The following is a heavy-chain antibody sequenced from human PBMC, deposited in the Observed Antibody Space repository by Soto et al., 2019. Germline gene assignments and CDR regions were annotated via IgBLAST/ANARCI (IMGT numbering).Heavy chain of an antibody. J-gene: IGHJ4*02. CDR1: GGSLTSYY. Sequence: QVQLQQWGAGLLKPSETLSLTCAVNGGSLTSYYWSWIRQPPGKGLEWIGEIKDGGSTNYSPSLRSRVTISADTSKNQFSLRLNSVTAADTAVYFCARGQEGIVATHWDQGTLVTVSS. CDR2: IKDGGST. CDR3: ARGQEGIVATH. D-gene: IGHD5-12*01. V-gene: IGHV4-34*01.